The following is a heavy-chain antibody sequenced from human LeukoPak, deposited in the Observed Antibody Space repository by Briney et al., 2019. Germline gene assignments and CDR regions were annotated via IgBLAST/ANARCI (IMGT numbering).Heavy chain of an antibody. V-gene: IGHV3-48*01. CDR3: AKDGRPGDYYDSSGYKYYFDY. J-gene: IGHJ4*02. D-gene: IGHD3-22*01. CDR2: INHNGETI. Sequence: PGGSLRLSCAASGFPFRNYVMSWVRQAPGKGLEWVSYINHNGETIYYADSVKGRFTISRDNGKNSLYLQMNSLRAEDTAVYYCAKDGRPGDYYDSSGYKYYFDYWGQGTLVTVSS. CDR1: GFPFRNYV.